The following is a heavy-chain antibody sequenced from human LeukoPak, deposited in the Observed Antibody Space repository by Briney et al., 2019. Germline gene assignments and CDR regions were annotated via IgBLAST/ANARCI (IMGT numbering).Heavy chain of an antibody. Sequence: PSETLSLTCTVSGGSISSYYWSWIRQPPGKGLEWIGEINHSGSTNYNPSLKSRVTISVDTSKNQLSLKLSSVTAADTAVYYCARCPKDWGQGTLVTVSS. CDR2: INHSGST. J-gene: IGHJ4*02. CDR1: GGSISSYY. CDR3: ARCPKD. V-gene: IGHV4-34*01.